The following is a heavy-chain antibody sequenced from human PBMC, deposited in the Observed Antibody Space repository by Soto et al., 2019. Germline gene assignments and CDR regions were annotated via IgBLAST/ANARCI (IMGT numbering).Heavy chain of an antibody. CDR3: AGGGWWGYYSYSGVDV. CDR1: GGSVSSDDYY. D-gene: IGHD2-15*01. V-gene: IGHV4-61*08. Sequence: QVLLQESGPGLVKPSETLSLTCTVSGGSVSSDDYYWNSMRKCTGKGLEWIGYAHDSGTTNYNPSLNSRVSVSVETSKNQFSLKVTSVTPADTGVYYWAGGGWWGYYSYSGVDVWGHGTTVIVSS. J-gene: IGHJ6*02. CDR2: AHDSGTT.